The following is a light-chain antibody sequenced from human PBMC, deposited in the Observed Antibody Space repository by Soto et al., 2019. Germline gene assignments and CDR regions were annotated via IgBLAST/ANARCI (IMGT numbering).Light chain of an antibody. CDR2: DAS. J-gene: IGKJ5*01. Sequence: EIVLTQSPATLSLSPGERASLSCRASESVSSYLAWYQQKPGQAPRLLIFDASRRATVIPARFSGSGSGTDFTLTISSLEPEDFAVYYCQQRNNWPLGTLGPGTRL. V-gene: IGKV3-11*01. CDR3: QQRNNWPLGT. CDR1: ESVSSY.